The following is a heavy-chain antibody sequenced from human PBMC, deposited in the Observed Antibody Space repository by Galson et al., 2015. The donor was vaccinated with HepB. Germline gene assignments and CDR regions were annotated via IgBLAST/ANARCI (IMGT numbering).Heavy chain of an antibody. D-gene: IGHD3-22*01. J-gene: IGHJ4*02. CDR1: GFTFSSYA. Sequence: SLRLSCAASGFTFSSYAMSWVRQAPGKGLEWVSAISGSGGSTYYADSVKGRFTISRDNSKNTLYLQMNSLRAEDTAVYYCAKGTSITMIVVVIAFDYWGQGTLVTVSS. CDR3: AKGTSITMIVVVIAFDY. CDR2: ISGSGGST. V-gene: IGHV3-23*01.